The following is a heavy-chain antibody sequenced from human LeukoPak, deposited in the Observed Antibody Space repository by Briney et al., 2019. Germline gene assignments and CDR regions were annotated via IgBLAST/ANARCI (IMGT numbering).Heavy chain of an antibody. D-gene: IGHD3-10*01. CDR3: AKDPATTYYYGSGDW. V-gene: IGHV3-30*18. CDR1: GSTFGSYG. CDR2: ISYDGSNK. J-gene: IGHJ4*02. Sequence: GGSLRLSCAASGSTFGSYGMHWVRQAPGKGLEWVAVISYDGSNKYYADSVKGRFTISRDNSKNPLYLQMNSLRAEDTAVYYCAKDPATTYYYGSGDWWGQGTLVTVSS.